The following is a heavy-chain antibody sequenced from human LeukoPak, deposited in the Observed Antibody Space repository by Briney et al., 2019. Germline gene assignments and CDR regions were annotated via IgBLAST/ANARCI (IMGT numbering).Heavy chain of an antibody. J-gene: IGHJ6*02. Sequence: TSETLSLTCTVSGGSISSYYWGWIRQPPGKGLEWIGCIYYSGSTNYNPSLKSRVTISVDTSKNQFSLKLSSVTAADTAVYYCARFDPPGYYYYYGMDVWGQGTTVTVSS. V-gene: IGHV4-59*08. CDR3: ARFDPPGYYYYYGMDV. CDR1: GGSISSYY. CDR2: IYYSGST.